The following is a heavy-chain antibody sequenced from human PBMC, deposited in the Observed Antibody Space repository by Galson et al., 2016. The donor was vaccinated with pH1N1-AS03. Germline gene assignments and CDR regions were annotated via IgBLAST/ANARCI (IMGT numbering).Heavy chain of an antibody. CDR1: GFSFSSYA. D-gene: IGHD4-17*01. V-gene: IGHV3-23*01. Sequence: SLRLSCAASGFSFSSYAMSWVRQAPGKGLEWISGISASGGSTNYVESVKGRFTISRDNSRNTLDLQMNSLGADDTAIYYCAKGMTKVTSIYGMDVWGQGTTVSVSS. CDR2: ISASGGST. CDR3: AKGMTKVTSIYGMDV. J-gene: IGHJ6*02.